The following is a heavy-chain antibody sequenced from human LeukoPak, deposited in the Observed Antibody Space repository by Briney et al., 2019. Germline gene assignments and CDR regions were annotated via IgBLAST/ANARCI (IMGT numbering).Heavy chain of an antibody. CDR3: ARKIGYCSGGSRTGWFDP. Sequence: SVKVSCKASGGTFSSYAISWVRQAPGPGIDWMGGIIPIFGTANYAQKFQGRVTITADESTSTAYMELSSLRSEDTAVYYCARKIGYCSGGSRTGWFDPWGQGTLVTVSS. D-gene: IGHD2-15*01. CDR2: IIPIFGTA. CDR1: GGTFSSYA. J-gene: IGHJ5*02. V-gene: IGHV1-69*01.